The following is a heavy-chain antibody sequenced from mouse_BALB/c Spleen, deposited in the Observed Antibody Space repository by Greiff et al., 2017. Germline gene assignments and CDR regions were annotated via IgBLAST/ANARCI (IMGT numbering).Heavy chain of an antibody. CDR3: ARSGGGAMDY. D-gene: IGHD3-1*01. J-gene: IGHJ4*01. CDR1: GFTFSSFG. CDR2: ISSGSSTI. Sequence: EVKLMESGGGLVQPGGSRKLSCAASGFTFSSFGMHWVRQAPEKGLEWVAYISSGSSTIYYADTVKGRFTISRDNPKNTLFLQMTSLRSEDTAMYYCARSGGGAMDYWGQGTSVTVSS. V-gene: IGHV5-17*02.